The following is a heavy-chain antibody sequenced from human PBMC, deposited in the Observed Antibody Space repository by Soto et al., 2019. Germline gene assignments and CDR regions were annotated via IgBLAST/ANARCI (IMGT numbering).Heavy chain of an antibody. CDR1: GFTFSSYG. D-gene: IGHD6-6*01. CDR3: ARDPPKYSSSSDVDY. V-gene: IGHV3-33*01. Sequence: PXGSLRLSCAASGFTFSSYGMHWVRQAPGKGLEWVAVIWYDVSNKYYADSVKGRFTISRDNSKNTLYLQMNSLRAEDTAVYYCARDPPKYSSSSDVDYWGQGTLVTVSS. CDR2: IWYDVSNK. J-gene: IGHJ4*02.